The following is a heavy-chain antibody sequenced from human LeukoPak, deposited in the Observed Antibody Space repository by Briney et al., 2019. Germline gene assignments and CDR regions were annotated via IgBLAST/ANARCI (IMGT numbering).Heavy chain of an antibody. D-gene: IGHD3-16*02. Sequence: SETLSLTCTVSGYSISSGSYWGWIRQPPGKGLEWVGSIYHSGSTYHNPSLKSRVTISVDTSKNQFSLKLSSVTAADTAVYYCASRKFTFGGVIADDWGQGTLVTVSS. CDR3: ASRKFTFGGVIADD. CDR1: GYSISSGSY. CDR2: IYHSGST. J-gene: IGHJ4*02. V-gene: IGHV4-38-2*02.